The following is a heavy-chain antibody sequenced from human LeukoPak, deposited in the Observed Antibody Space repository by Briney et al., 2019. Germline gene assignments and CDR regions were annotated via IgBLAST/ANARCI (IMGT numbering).Heavy chain of an antibody. CDR2: INPSGGST. J-gene: IGHJ3*02. CDR1: GYTFTSYY. V-gene: IGHV1-46*01. Sequence: GASVKVSCKASGYTFTSYYMHWVRQAPGQGLEWMGIINPSGGSTSYAQKFQGRVTMTRDTSTSKVYMELSSLRSEDTAVYYCARAPVSYDFWTVTPLDAFDIWGQGTMVTVSS. CDR3: ARAPVSYDFWTVTPLDAFDI. D-gene: IGHD3-3*01.